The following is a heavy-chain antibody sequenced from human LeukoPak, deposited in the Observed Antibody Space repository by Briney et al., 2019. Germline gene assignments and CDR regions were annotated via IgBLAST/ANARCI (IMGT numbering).Heavy chain of an antibody. CDR3: AKPPMGDSSGYYPSPFDY. J-gene: IGHJ4*02. CDR2: ISGSGGST. D-gene: IGHD3-22*01. CDR1: GFTFSSYA. V-gene: IGHV3-23*01. Sequence: GGSLRLSCAASGFTFSSYAMSWVRQAPGKGLEWVSAISGSGGSTYYADSVKGRFTISRDNSKNTLYLQMNSLRAEDTAVYYCAKPPMGDSSGYYPSPFDYWGQGTLVTASS.